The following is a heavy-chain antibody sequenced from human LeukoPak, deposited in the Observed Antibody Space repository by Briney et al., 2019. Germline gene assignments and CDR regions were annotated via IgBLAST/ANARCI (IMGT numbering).Heavy chain of an antibody. D-gene: IGHD6-6*01. CDR3: ARATLAVQYYFDY. CDR2: LSSSSSTI. Sequence: GGSLRLSCAASGFTFSSYSMNWVRQAPGKGLEWLSYLSSSSSTIYYADSVKGRFTISRDNAQNSLYLQMNSLREEDTAVYYCARATLAVQYYFDYWGQGTLVTVSS. J-gene: IGHJ4*02. V-gene: IGHV3-48*02. CDR1: GFTFSSYS.